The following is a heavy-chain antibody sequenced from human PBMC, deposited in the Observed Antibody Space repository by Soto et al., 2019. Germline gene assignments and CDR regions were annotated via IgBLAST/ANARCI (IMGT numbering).Heavy chain of an antibody. CDR2: IYYSGST. CDR1: GGSISSYY. CDR3: ARLYCSGGSCYTTNYNWFDP. J-gene: IGHJ5*02. D-gene: IGHD2-15*01. Sequence: SETLSLTCTVSGGSISSYYWSWIRQPPGKGLEWIGYIYYSGSTNYNPSLKSRVAISVDTSKNQFSLKLSSVTAADTAVYYCARLYCSGGSCYTTNYNWFDPWGQGTLVTVSS. V-gene: IGHV4-59*01.